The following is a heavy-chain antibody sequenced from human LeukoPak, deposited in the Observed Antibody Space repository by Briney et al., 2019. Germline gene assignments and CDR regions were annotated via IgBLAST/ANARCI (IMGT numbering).Heavy chain of an antibody. J-gene: IGHJ4*02. CDR2: INHSGIT. Sequence: SETLSLTCAVYGGSFSYYYWSWIRQPPGKGLEWIGEINHSGITNYNPSLKSRVTISADTSKNQFSLRLTSVTAADTAVYYCANPARDFADSGAITWWGQGTLVTVSS. D-gene: IGHD4-17*01. CDR1: GGSFSYYY. V-gene: IGHV4-34*01. CDR3: ANPARDFADSGAITW.